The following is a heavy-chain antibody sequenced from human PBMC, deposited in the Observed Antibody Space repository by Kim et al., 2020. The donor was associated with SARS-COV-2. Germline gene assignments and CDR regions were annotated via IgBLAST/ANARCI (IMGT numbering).Heavy chain of an antibody. CDR3: ARDLEEDYGGNHNRFCP. CDR1: GFTFSSYG. V-gene: IGHV3-33*01. D-gene: IGHD4-17*01. Sequence: GGSLRLSCAASGFTFSSYGMHWVRQAPGNGLEWVAVIWYDGSNYYYADSVNGRFTISSDNSKNTLYLQMKSLRAEGTAVYYCARDLEEDYGGNHNRFCPWGPGNLV. J-gene: IGHJ5*02. CDR2: IWYDGSNY.